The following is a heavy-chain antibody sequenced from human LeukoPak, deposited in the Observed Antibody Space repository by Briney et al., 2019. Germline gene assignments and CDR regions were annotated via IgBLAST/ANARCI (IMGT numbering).Heavy chain of an antibody. Sequence: SETLSLTCTVSGGSISCGSYYWSWIRQPARKGLEWIGRIYTSGSTNYNPSLKSRVTISVDTSKNQFSLKLSSVTAADPAVYYCARDRSLAARVYYYYYYMDVWGKGTTVTVSS. CDR2: IYTSGST. V-gene: IGHV4-61*02. CDR1: GGSISCGSYY. J-gene: IGHJ6*03. D-gene: IGHD2-15*01. CDR3: ARDRSLAARVYYYYYYMDV.